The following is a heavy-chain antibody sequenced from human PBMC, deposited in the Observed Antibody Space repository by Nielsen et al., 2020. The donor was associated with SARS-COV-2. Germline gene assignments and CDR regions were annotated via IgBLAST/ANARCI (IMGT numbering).Heavy chain of an antibody. CDR1: GFTFSSYA. CDR3: AKNGDGFDY. J-gene: IGHJ4*02. Sequence: GESLKISCAAPGFTFSSYAMSWVRQAPGKGLEWVSAISGSGGSTYYADSVKGRFTISRDNSKNTLYLQMNSLRAEDTAVYYCAKNGDGFDYWGQGTLVTVSS. D-gene: IGHD5-24*01. V-gene: IGHV3-23*01. CDR2: ISGSGGST.